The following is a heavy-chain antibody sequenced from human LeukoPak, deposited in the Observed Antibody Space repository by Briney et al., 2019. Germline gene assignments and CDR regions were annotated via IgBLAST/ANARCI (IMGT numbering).Heavy chain of an antibody. CDR1: GFTLSSYW. V-gene: IGHV3-7*01. CDR3: ANIAAAVDY. J-gene: IGHJ4*02. Sequence: GGSLRLSCAASGFTLSSYWMSWVRQAPGKGLEWVANIQQDGREKYYVDSVKGRFTISRDNATNSLYLQMNSLRAEDTAVYYCANIAAAVDYWGQGTLVTVSS. D-gene: IGHD6-13*01. CDR2: IQQDGREK.